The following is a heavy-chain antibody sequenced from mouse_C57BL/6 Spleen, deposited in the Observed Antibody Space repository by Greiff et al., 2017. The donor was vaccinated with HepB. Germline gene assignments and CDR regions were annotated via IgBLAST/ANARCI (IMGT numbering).Heavy chain of an antibody. Sequence: QVQLQQPGAELVMPGASVKLSCKASGYTFTSYWMHWVKQRPGQGLEWIGEIDPSDSYTNYNQKFKGKSTLTVDKSSSPAYMQLSSLTSEDSAVYYCARTATGAMDYWGQGTSVTVSS. CDR2: IDPSDSYT. CDR1: GYTFTSYW. J-gene: IGHJ4*01. V-gene: IGHV1-69*01. CDR3: ARTATGAMDY. D-gene: IGHD1-2*01.